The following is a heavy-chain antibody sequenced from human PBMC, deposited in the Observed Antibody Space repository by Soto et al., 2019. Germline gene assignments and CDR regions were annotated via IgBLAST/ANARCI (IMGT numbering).Heavy chain of an antibody. V-gene: IGHV1-69*12. CDR3: ARSAGYSSGWYSIGPYYFDY. D-gene: IGHD6-19*01. Sequence: QVQLVQSGAEVKKPGSSVKVSCKASGGTFSSYAISWVRQAPGQGLEWMGGIIPIFGTANYAQKFQGRVTITADESTSTAYMELSSLRSEETAVYYCARSAGYSSGWYSIGPYYFDYWGQGTLVTVSS. CDR2: IIPIFGTA. J-gene: IGHJ4*02. CDR1: GGTFSSYA.